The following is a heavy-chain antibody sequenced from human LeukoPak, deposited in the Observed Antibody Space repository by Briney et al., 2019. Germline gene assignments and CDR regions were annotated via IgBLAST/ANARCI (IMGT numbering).Heavy chain of an antibody. CDR3: AKDKGPVRGRGQYGSGSYPYYFDY. V-gene: IGHV3-9*01. Sequence: GRSLRLSCAASGFTFDDYAMHWVRQAPGKGLEWVSGISWNSGSIGYADSVKGRFTISRDNAKNSLYLQMNSLRAEDTALYYCAKDKGPVRGRGQYGSGSYPYYFDYWGQGTLVTVSS. J-gene: IGHJ4*02. CDR2: ISWNSGSI. D-gene: IGHD3-10*01. CDR1: GFTFDDYA.